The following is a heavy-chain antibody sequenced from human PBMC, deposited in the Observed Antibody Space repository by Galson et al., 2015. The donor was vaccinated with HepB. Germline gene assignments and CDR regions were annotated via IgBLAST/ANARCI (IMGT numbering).Heavy chain of an antibody. CDR3: AKDRGIRRELGNDY. D-gene: IGHD1-26*01. CDR1: GFTFSSYG. J-gene: IGHJ4*02. CDR2: ISYDGSNK. Sequence: SLRLSCAASGFTFSSYGMHWVRQAPGKGLEWVAVISYDGSNKYYADSVKGRFTISRDNSKNTLYLQMNSLRAEDTAVYYCAKDRGIRRELGNDYWGQGTLVTVSS. V-gene: IGHV3-30*18.